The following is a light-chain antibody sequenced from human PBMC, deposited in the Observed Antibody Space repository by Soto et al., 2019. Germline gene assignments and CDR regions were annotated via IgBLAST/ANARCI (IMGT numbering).Light chain of an antibody. CDR2: GAS. CDR1: QSVTSN. J-gene: IGKJ1*01. Sequence: EIVMTQSPATLSVSPGERASLSCRASQSVTSNLAWYQHKPGQAPSLLIYGASTRATGIPARFSGSGSGTEFTLTISSLQSEDFAVYYCQQYNSWPRTFGQGTKVDIK. CDR3: QQYNSWPRT. V-gene: IGKV3-15*01.